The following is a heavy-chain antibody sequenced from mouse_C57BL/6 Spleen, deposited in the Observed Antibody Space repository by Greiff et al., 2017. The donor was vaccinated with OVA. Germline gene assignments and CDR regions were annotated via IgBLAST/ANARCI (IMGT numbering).Heavy chain of an antibody. J-gene: IGHJ3*01. CDR2: INYDGSST. V-gene: IGHV5-16*01. CDR1: GFTFSDYY. CDR3: ARGEPFFAY. Sequence: DVKLVESAGGLVQPGSSMKLSCTASGFTFSDYYMAWVRQVPEKGLEWVANINYDGSSTYYLDSLKSRFIISRDNAKNILYLQMSSLKSEDTATYYCARGEPFFAYWGQGTLVTVSA.